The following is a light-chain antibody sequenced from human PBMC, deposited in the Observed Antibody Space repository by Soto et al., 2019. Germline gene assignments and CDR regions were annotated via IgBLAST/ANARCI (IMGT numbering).Light chain of an antibody. Sequence: QSALTQPASVSGSPGQSIAISCTGSSSDIGIYKYVSWYQQHPGKVPKLIIYEVTNRPSGVSNRFSGSKSGNTASLTISGLQAEDEAHYYCSSYTTSTTLLFGGGTKVTVL. CDR2: EVT. CDR3: SSYTTSTTLL. CDR1: SSDIGIYKY. J-gene: IGLJ3*02. V-gene: IGLV2-14*01.